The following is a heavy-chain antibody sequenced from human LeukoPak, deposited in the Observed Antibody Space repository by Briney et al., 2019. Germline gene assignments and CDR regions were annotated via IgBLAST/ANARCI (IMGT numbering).Heavy chain of an antibody. CDR1: GYTFTSYG. V-gene: IGHV1-18*01. Sequence: ASVKVSCKASGYTFTSYGISWVRQAPGQGLEWMGWISAYNGNTNYAQKLQGRVTMTTDTSTSTAYMELRSLRSDDTAVYYCAKVEIGQQLAVGYFDYWGQGTLVTVSS. CDR3: AKVEIGQQLAVGYFDY. D-gene: IGHD6-13*01. J-gene: IGHJ4*02. CDR2: ISAYNGNT.